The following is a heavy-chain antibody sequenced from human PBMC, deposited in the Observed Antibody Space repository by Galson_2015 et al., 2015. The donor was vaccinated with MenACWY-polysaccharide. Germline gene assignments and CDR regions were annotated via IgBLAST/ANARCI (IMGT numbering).Heavy chain of an antibody. D-gene: IGHD2-8*02. J-gene: IGHJ4*02. V-gene: IGHV3-21*01. CDR3: ASRRRFKTGSGPEDY. Sequence: SLRLSCAASGFTFNPYRMIWVRQAPGQGLQWVSAISGSSAYIFYADSVKGRFTISRDNAKNSLYLQMNSLRAEDTAIYYCASRRRFKTGSGPEDYWGQGTLVTVSS. CDR2: ISGSSAYI. CDR1: GFTFNPYR.